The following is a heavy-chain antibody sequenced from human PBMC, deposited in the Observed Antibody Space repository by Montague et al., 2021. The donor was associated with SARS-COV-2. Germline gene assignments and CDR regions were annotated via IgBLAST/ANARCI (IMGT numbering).Heavy chain of an antibody. CDR3: ANMGVGRITIFGVVSRGGLDY. Sequence: SETLSLTCTVSGGSISSSSYYWGWIRQSPGKGLEWIGNIYYSGNTYYNPSLKSRVTISVDTSKNQFSLKLSSVTAADTAVYYCANMGVGRITIFGVVSRGGLDYWGQGTLVTVSS. D-gene: IGHD3-3*01. CDR2: IYYSGNT. CDR1: GGSISSSSYY. J-gene: IGHJ4*02. V-gene: IGHV4-39*01.